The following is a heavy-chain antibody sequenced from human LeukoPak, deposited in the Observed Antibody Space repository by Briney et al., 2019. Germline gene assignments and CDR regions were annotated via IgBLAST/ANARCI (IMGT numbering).Heavy chain of an antibody. D-gene: IGHD2-2*01. CDR3: GRGGYDMYD. J-gene: IGHJ6*02. V-gene: IGHV3-66*01. Sequence: GGSLRLSCAASGFTFSDYYMSWIRQAPGKGLEWVSTINRDGPTFHADSVKGRFTISRDNSRNTLYLQMNSLRAEDTAVYYCGRGGYDMYDWGQGTTVSVSS. CDR2: INRDGPT. CDR1: GFTFSDYY.